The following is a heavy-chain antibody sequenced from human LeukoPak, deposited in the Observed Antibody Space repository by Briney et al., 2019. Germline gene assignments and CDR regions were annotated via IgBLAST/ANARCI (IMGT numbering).Heavy chain of an antibody. D-gene: IGHD2-15*01. J-gene: IGHJ5*02. CDR1: GYTFTSYY. Sequence: GASVKVSCKASGYTFTSYYMHWVRQAPGQGLEWMGIINPSGGSTSYAQKFQGRVTMTRDTSTSTVYMELSSLRSEDTAVYYCARDLGYCSGGSCTLPNWFDPWGRGTLVTVSS. CDR3: ARDLGYCSGGSCTLPNWFDP. CDR2: INPSGGST. V-gene: IGHV1-46*01.